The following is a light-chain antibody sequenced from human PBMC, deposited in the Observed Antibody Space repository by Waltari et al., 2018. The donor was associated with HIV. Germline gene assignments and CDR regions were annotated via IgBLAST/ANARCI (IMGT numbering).Light chain of an antibody. V-gene: IGKV4-1*01. Sequence: DIVMTQSPDSLAVSLGERATINCKSSQSVLYSSNNKNYLAWYQQKPGQPPKLRIYWASTRESGVPDRCSGSGSGTDFTLTISSLQAEDVAVYYCQQYYSTPLTFGGGTKVEIK. CDR1: QSVLYSSNNKNY. CDR3: QQYYSTPLT. J-gene: IGKJ4*01. CDR2: WAS.